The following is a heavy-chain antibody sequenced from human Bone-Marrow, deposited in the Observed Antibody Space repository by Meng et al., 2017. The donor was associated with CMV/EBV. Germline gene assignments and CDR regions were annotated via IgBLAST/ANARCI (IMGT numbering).Heavy chain of an antibody. J-gene: IGHJ4*02. D-gene: IGHD2-15*01. V-gene: IGHV3-30*16. Sequence: SCKASGYTFTGYYMHWVRQAPGQGLEWMAVISYDGSNKYYADSVKGRFTISRDNSKNTLYLQMNSLRAEDTAVYYCAREDTRYCSGGSCYSPPNYWGQGTLVTVSS. CDR1: GYTFTGYY. CDR3: AREDTRYCSGGSCYSPPNY. CDR2: ISYDGSNK.